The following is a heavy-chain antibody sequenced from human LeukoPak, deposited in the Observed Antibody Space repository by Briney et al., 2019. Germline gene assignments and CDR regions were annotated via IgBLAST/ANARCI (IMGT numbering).Heavy chain of an antibody. Sequence: GASVKVSCKASGYTFTDYYIHWVRQAPGQGLEWMGWVNPNSGDTNYAPKFQGRVTMTRDTSISTAYMELSSLKSDDTAVYYCARDRNSGSSLDIWGQGTMLTVSS. J-gene: IGHJ3*02. D-gene: IGHD6-6*01. CDR1: GYTFTDYY. CDR3: ARDRNSGSSLDI. CDR2: VNPNSGDT. V-gene: IGHV1-2*02.